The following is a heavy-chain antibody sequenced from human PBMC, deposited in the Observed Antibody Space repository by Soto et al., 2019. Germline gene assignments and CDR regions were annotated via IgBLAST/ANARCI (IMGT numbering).Heavy chain of an antibody. V-gene: IGHV4-59*01. Sequence: SETLSLTCTVSGGSISSYYWSWIRQPPGKGLEWIGYIYYSGSTNYNTSLKSRVTISVDTSKNQFSLKLSSVTAADTAVYYCARGMAAGSGVGMDVWGQGTAVTVSS. CDR2: IYYSGST. CDR3: ARGMAAGSGVGMDV. J-gene: IGHJ6*02. D-gene: IGHD3-10*01. CDR1: GGSISSYY.